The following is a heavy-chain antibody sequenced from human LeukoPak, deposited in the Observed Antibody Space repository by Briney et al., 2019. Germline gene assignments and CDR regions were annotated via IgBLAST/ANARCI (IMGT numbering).Heavy chain of an antibody. Sequence: GGSLRLSCAASGFSLSDYAMGWVRQAPGKGLEWVSAISGSGSSTYYADSVKGRFTISRDNSKNTLYLQMNSLRAEDTAVYYCAKDYYDSSGYYSSSSDYWGQGTLVTVSS. V-gene: IGHV3-23*01. CDR2: ISGSGSST. J-gene: IGHJ4*02. D-gene: IGHD3-22*01. CDR1: GFSLSDYA. CDR3: AKDYYDSSGYYSSSSDY.